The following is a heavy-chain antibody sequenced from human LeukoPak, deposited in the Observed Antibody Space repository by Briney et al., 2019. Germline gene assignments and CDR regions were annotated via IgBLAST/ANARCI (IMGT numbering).Heavy chain of an antibody. Sequence: GGTLRLSCAASGFTFNKYAMSWVRQSPGKGLEWVSAIGRSGANSYYATSVKGRFSVSRDNTKNTFHLQMNSLRAEDTAIYYCAKLQTAVVPAATLGFDSWGQGTLVTVSS. CDR2: IGRSGANS. V-gene: IGHV3-23*01. J-gene: IGHJ4*02. D-gene: IGHD2-2*01. CDR1: GFTFNKYA. CDR3: AKLQTAVVPAATLGFDS.